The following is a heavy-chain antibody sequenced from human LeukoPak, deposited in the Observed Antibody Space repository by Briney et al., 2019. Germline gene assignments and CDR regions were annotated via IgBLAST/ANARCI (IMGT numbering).Heavy chain of an antibody. Sequence: SQTLSLTCAVSGGSISSGGYSWSWIRQPPGKGLEWIGYIYQNGNTYYNPSLKSRVTISVDRSKNQFSLNLSSVTAADTAVYYCARGGLGYCSGGSCYQGTFDIWGQGTMVTVSS. J-gene: IGHJ3*02. CDR1: GGSISSGGYS. CDR3: ARGGLGYCSGGSCYQGTFDI. CDR2: IYQNGNT. V-gene: IGHV4-30-2*01. D-gene: IGHD2-15*01.